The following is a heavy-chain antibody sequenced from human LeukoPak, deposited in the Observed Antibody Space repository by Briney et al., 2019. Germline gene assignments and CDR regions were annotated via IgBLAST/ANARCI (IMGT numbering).Heavy chain of an antibody. V-gene: IGHV1-46*01. D-gene: IGHD6-6*01. CDR2: INPTGGST. CDR1: GYTFPSYF. J-gene: IGHJ4*02. CDR3: AGTAARRFDY. Sequence: ASVKVSCKGSGYTFPSYFMHWVRQAPGQGLEWMGIINPTGGSTTYAQKFQGRVTMTRDTSTSTVYMELSSLRSDDTAVYYCAGTAARRFDYWGQGTLVTVSS.